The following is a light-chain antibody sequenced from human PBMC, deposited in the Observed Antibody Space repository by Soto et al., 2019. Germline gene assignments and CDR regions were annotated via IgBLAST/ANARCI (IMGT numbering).Light chain of an antibody. V-gene: IGKV3-20*01. Sequence: EIVLTQSPGTLSLSPGERATLSCRSSQSVSSNYLAWYQHKPGQAPRLLIYGASIRAAGIPDRFSDSGSGTDFTLTIRRLEPEDSAIYYCQQYGSSLVTFGPGTKVDIK. CDR3: QQYGSSLVT. CDR2: GAS. J-gene: IGKJ3*01. CDR1: QSVSSNY.